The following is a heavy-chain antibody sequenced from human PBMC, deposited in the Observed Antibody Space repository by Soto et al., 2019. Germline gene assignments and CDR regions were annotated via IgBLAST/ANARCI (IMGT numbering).Heavy chain of an antibody. J-gene: IGHJ6*02. CDR1: GFTFSNYA. Sequence: GGSLRLSCAASGFTFSNYAMSWVRQAPGKGLEWVSAISNNGGNTYYADSVKGRFTISRDNSKNTLYLQMNSLRAEDTAVYYCAISRYSGSYGYYYGMDVWGQGTTVTVSS. CDR2: ISNNGGNT. D-gene: IGHD1-26*01. CDR3: AISRYSGSYGYYYGMDV. V-gene: IGHV3-23*01.